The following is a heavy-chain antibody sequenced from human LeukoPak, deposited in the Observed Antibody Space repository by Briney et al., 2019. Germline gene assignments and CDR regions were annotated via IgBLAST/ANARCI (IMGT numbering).Heavy chain of an antibody. J-gene: IGHJ4*02. Sequence: ASVKVSCKASGGTFSSYAISWVRQAPGQGLEWMGGIIPIFGTANYAQKFQGRVTITTDKSTSTAYMELRSLRSDDTAVYYCARDKPAAAIRGDFDYWGQGTLVTVSS. D-gene: IGHD2-2*01. V-gene: IGHV1-69*05. CDR3: ARDKPAAAIRGDFDY. CDR2: IIPIFGTA. CDR1: GGTFSSYA.